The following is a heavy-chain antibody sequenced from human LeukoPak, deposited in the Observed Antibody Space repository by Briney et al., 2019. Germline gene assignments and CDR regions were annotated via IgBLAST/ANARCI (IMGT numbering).Heavy chain of an antibody. Sequence: KTSETLSLTCSVSGGSISTSNYLWAWIRQPPGKGLEWIGSGYYGGSTQYNPALQSRVTISIDTSKNQFSLNLNSVTAADTAVYYCARHDRYFYDGSGHITLSFFDYWGQGTLVTVSS. CDR2: GYYGGST. V-gene: IGHV4-39*01. CDR1: GGSISTSNYL. J-gene: IGHJ4*02. CDR3: ARHDRYFYDGSGHITLSFFDY. D-gene: IGHD3-22*01.